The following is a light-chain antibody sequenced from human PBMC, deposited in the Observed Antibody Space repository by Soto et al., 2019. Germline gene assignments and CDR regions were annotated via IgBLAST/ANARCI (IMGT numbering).Light chain of an antibody. CDR3: AAWDDRVNGVV. Sequence: QSVLTQPPSVSGTPGQSITISCSGSSSNIGTYTLNGYQHLPGTAPKLLFSTYDQRPSGVADRFSGSKSGTSASLAISGLQSEDEADYCAAWDDRVNGVVFGGGTKLTVL. V-gene: IGLV1-44*01. CDR2: TYD. CDR1: SSNIGTYT. J-gene: IGLJ2*01.